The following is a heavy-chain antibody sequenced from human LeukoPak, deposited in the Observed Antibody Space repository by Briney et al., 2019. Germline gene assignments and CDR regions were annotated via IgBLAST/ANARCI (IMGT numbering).Heavy chain of an antibody. CDR1: GFTFSSYA. Sequence: GRSLRLSCAASGFTFSSYAIPWVRQAPGKGLEWVAVISYDGSNKYYADSVKGRFTISRDNSKNTLYLQMNSLRAEDTAVYYCARDLVQYSSSNWFDPWGQGTLVTVSS. V-gene: IGHV3-30*01. CDR2: ISYDGSNK. J-gene: IGHJ5*02. CDR3: ARDLVQYSSSNWFDP. D-gene: IGHD6-6*01.